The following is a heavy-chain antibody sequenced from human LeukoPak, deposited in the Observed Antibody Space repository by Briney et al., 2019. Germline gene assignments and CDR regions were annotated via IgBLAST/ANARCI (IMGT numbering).Heavy chain of an antibody. D-gene: IGHD3-10*01. V-gene: IGHV3-53*01. CDR3: AKVAVRGITDY. Sequence: GGSLRLSCAASGFTVSSNYMSWVRQAPGKGLEWVSVIYSGGSTYYADSVKGRFTISRDNSKTTLYLQMNSLRAEDTAIYYCAKVAVRGITDYWGQGTLLTVSS. J-gene: IGHJ4*02. CDR2: IYSGGST. CDR1: GFTVSSNY.